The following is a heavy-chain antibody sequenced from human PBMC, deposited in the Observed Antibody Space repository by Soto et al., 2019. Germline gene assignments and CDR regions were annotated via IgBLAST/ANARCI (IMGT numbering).Heavy chain of an antibody. CDR1: GYTFTSYY. D-gene: IGHD3-22*01. V-gene: IGHV1-46*01. J-gene: IGHJ3*02. Sequence: ASVKVSCKASGYTFTSYYMHWVRQAPGQRLEWMGIINPSGGSTSYAQKFQGRVTMTRDTSTSTVYMELSSLRSEDTAVYYCARESVYYYDSSGPASDAFDIWGQGTMVTVSS. CDR2: INPSGGST. CDR3: ARESVYYYDSSGPASDAFDI.